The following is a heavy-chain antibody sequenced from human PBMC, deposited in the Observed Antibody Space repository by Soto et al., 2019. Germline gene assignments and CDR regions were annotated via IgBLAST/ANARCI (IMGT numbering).Heavy chain of an antibody. J-gene: IGHJ4*02. CDR3: ASNSK. CDR2: INQDGSGK. Sequence: PGGSLRLSCAASGFTFSNSAMSWVRQAPGKGLEWVADINQDGSGKYYVDSVKGRFTISRDNAKSSLFLQMDSLRAEDTAMYYCASNSKWGQGTLVTVSS. V-gene: IGHV3-7*01. CDR1: GFTFSNSA. D-gene: IGHD1-20*01.